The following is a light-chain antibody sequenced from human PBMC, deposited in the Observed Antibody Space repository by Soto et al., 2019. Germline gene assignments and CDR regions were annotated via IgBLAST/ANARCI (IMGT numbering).Light chain of an antibody. CDR1: SSDVGGYRY. CDR3: SSYTSSSTRV. J-gene: IGLJ3*02. CDR2: EVS. V-gene: IGLV2-14*01. Sequence: QSALTQPASVSGSPGQSITISCTGTSSDVGGYRYVSWYQQHPGKAPKLMIYEVSNRPSGVSNRFSGSKSGNTASLTISGLQAEDEADYYCSSYTSSSTRVFGGGTKVTV.